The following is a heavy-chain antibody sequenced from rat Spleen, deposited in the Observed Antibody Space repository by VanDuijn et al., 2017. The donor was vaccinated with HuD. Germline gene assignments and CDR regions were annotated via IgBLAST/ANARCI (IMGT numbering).Heavy chain of an antibody. J-gene: IGHJ2*01. CDR3: ARQQPLFDY. D-gene: IGHD3-4*01. CDR1: GFTFSNYY. V-gene: IGHV5-25*01. CDR2: ISTGGGNT. Sequence: EVQLVESGGGVVQPGRSMKLSCAASGFTFSNYYMPWVRQAPTKGLEWVASISTGGGNTYYRDPVKGRFTISRDNAKSTLYLQMDSLRSEDTATYYCARQQPLFDYWGQGVMVTVSS.